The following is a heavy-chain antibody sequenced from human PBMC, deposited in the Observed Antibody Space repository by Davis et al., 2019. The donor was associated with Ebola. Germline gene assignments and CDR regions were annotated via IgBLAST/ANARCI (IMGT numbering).Heavy chain of an antibody. D-gene: IGHD5-12*01. CDR2: IWYDGNNK. J-gene: IGHJ5*02. V-gene: IGHV3-33*01. CDR1: GFTFSSYG. CDR3: ARDLGGAYSGYDSFAGLDP. Sequence: PGGSLRLSCAASGFTFSSYGMHWVRQAPGKGLEWVAVIWYDGNNKGHADSVKGRFTISRDNSKNTLYLQMNSLRVDDTAVYYCARDLGGAYSGYDSFAGLDPWGQGILVTVSS.